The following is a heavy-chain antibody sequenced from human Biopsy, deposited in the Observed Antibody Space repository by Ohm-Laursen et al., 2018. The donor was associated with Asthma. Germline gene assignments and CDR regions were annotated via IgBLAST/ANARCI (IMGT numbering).Heavy chain of an antibody. CDR3: ARTYYDFLPGQVNDAFDI. Sequence: ASVKVSCKASGYTFINYAIHSVRQAPGQRLEWMGWINAGNGNTKYSQKFQGRVTITRDTSASTAYMDLSSLRSEDTAVYYCARTYYDFLPGQVNDAFDIWGQGTVVTVSS. V-gene: IGHV1-3*01. D-gene: IGHD3-9*01. CDR1: GYTFINYA. CDR2: INAGNGNT. J-gene: IGHJ3*02.